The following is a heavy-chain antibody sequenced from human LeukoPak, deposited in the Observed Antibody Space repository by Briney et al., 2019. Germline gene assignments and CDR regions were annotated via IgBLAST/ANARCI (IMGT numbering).Heavy chain of an antibody. CDR1: GYTFTSYG. CDR3: ARGVRTETYYDFWSGYYTPFTPWYFDY. J-gene: IGHJ4*02. Sequence: ASVKVSCKASGYTFTSYGISWVRQAPGQGLEWMGWISAYNGNTNYAQKLQGRVTMTTDTSTSTAYMELRSLRSDDTAVYYCARGVRTETYYDFWSGYYTPFTPWYFDYWGQGTLVTVSS. V-gene: IGHV1-18*01. D-gene: IGHD3-3*01. CDR2: ISAYNGNT.